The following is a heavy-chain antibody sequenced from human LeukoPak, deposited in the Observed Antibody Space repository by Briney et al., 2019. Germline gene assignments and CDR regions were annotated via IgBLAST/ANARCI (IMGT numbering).Heavy chain of an antibody. CDR3: ARTPPYYYGSGSYAYYFDY. V-gene: IGHV4-39*01. CDR2: IYYSGST. CDR1: GGSISSSSYY. J-gene: IGHJ4*02. D-gene: IGHD3-10*01. Sequence: SETLSLTCAVSGGSISSSSYYWGWIRQPPGKGLEWIGSIYYSGSTYYNPSLKSRVTISVDTSKNQFSLKLSSVTAADTAVYYCARTPPYYYGSGSYAYYFDYWGQGTLVTVSS.